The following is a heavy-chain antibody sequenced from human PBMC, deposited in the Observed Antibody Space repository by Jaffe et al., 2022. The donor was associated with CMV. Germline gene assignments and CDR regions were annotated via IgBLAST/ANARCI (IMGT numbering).Heavy chain of an antibody. V-gene: IGHV3-9*01. CDR1: GFTFDDYA. CDR2: ISWNSGSI. Sequence: EVQLVESGGGLVQPGRSLRLSCAASGFTFDDYAMHWVRQAPGKGLEWVSGISWNSGSIGYADSVKGRFTISRDNAKNSLYLQMNSLRAEDTALYYCAKDMRGVGEATNPYYYYGMDVWGQGTTVTVSS. CDR3: AKDMRGVGEATNPYYYYGMDV. D-gene: IGHD3-16*01. J-gene: IGHJ6*02.